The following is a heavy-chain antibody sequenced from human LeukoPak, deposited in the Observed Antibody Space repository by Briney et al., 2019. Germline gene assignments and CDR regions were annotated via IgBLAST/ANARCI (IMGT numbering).Heavy chain of an antibody. D-gene: IGHD2-8*02. CDR2: IKQDGSEK. CDR1: GFTFSSYW. CDR3: ARDRGYWAFDF. V-gene: IGHV3-7*01. J-gene: IGHJ4*02. Sequence: PGGSLRLSCAASGFTFSSYWMSWVRQAPGKGLEWVANIKQDGSEKYYVDSVKGRFTISRDNAKKSVYLQMDSLRDEDTAVYFCARDRGYWAFDFGGQGDLVTVSS.